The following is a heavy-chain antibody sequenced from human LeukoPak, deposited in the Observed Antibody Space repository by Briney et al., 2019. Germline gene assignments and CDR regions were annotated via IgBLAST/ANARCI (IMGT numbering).Heavy chain of an antibody. Sequence: GGSLRLSCAASGFTFSSYEMNWVRQAPGKGLEWVSYISSSGSTIYYADSVKGRFTISRDNAKNSLYLQMNSLRAEDTAVYYCASGRGVYCSGGSCSYFDYWGQGTWSPSPQ. D-gene: IGHD2-15*01. V-gene: IGHV3-48*03. CDR3: ASGRGVYCSGGSCSYFDY. J-gene: IGHJ4*02. CDR1: GFTFSSYE. CDR2: ISSSGSTI.